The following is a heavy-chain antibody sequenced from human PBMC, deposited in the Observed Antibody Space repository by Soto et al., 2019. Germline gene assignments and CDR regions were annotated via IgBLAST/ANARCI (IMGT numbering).Heavy chain of an antibody. D-gene: IGHD1-26*01. V-gene: IGHV4-31*03. J-gene: IGHJ4*02. CDR2: IYYSGST. CDR3: ARDGGSETLYFDY. CDR1: GGSISSGGYY. Sequence: SETLSLTCTVSGGSISSGGYYWSWIRQHPGKGLEWIGYIYYSGSTYYNPSLKSRVTISVDTSKNQFSLRLTSVTAADTAVYYFARDGGSETLYFDYWGQGTLVTVSS.